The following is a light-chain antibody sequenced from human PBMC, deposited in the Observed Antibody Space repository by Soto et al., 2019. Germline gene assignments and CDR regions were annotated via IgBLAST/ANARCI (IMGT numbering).Light chain of an antibody. J-gene: IGKJ2*01. CDR3: QQYYSTPLT. CDR2: WAS. Sequence: DIVMTQSPDSLAVSLGERATINCKSSQSVLYSSNNKNYLAWYQQKPGQTPKLLIYWASTRESGVPDRFGGSGSGTDFTLTISSLQAEDVAVYYCQQYYSTPLTFGQGTKLEIK. V-gene: IGKV4-1*01. CDR1: QSVLYSSNNKNY.